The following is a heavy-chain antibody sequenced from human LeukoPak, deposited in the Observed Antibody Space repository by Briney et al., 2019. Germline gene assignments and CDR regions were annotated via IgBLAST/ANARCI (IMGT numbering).Heavy chain of an antibody. Sequence: QPGGSLRLSCAASGFTFSNYWMSWVRQAPGKGLEWVANMRQDGDGKSHVDSVKGRFTISRDNAKNSLYLQMNSLRAEDTAVYYCARARDGYNSRYYGMDVWGQGTTVTVSS. CDR3: ARARDGYNSRYYGMDV. CDR2: MRQDGDGK. J-gene: IGHJ6*02. D-gene: IGHD5-24*01. V-gene: IGHV3-7*01. CDR1: GFTFSNYW.